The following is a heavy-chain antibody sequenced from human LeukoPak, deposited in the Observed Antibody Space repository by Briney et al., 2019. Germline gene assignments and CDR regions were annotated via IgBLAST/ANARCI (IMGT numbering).Heavy chain of an antibody. Sequence: GGSLRLSCAASGFTFSSYEMNRVRQAPGKGLEWVSYISSRGSTIYYADSVKGRFTISRDNAKNSLYLQMNSLRAEDTAVYYCANIKYQLPLAWGQGTLVTVSS. CDR1: GFTFSSYE. J-gene: IGHJ4*02. CDR2: ISSRGSTI. CDR3: ANIKYQLPLA. V-gene: IGHV3-48*03. D-gene: IGHD2-2*01.